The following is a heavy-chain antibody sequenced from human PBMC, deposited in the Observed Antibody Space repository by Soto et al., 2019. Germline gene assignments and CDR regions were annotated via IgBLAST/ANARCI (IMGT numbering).Heavy chain of an antibody. Sequence: GGSLRLSCAASGFTFSNYGMHWVRQAPGKGLEWVAIIWYDGSNKYYADPVKGRFTIFRDNSKNTLHLQMDNLKAEDTAVYYCARDLGAEGDYQYWFDHWGQGTLVTVSS. D-gene: IGHD4-17*01. CDR3: ARDLGAEGDYQYWFDH. J-gene: IGHJ5*02. CDR2: IWYDGSNK. CDR1: GFTFSNYG. V-gene: IGHV3-33*01.